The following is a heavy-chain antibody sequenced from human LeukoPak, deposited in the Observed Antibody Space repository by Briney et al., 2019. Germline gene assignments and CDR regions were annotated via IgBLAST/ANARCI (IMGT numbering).Heavy chain of an antibody. CDR3: AKDSTGYSYGGFDY. V-gene: IGHV3-30*18. J-gene: IGHJ4*02. D-gene: IGHD5-18*01. Sequence: PGRSLRLSCAASGFTFSSYGMHWVRQAPGKGLEWVAVISYDGSNKYYADSVKGRFTVSRDNSKNTLYLQMNSLRAEDTAVYYCAKDSTGYSYGGFDYWGQGTLVTVSS. CDR2: ISYDGSNK. CDR1: GFTFSSYG.